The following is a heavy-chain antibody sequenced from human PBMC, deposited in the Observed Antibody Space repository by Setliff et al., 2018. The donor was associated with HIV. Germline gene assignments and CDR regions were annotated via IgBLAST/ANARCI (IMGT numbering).Heavy chain of an antibody. CDR3: ARVKSIKTTLVRLWPRFDL. V-gene: IGHV4-59*11. D-gene: IGHD3-10*01. Sequence: SETLSLTCTVSGGSISSHYWSWIRQPPGKGLEWIGSIYYSGSTNYNPSLKSRVTISVDTSKNQFSLKLSSVTAADTAVYYCARVKSIKTTLVRLWPRFDLWGQGTQVTV. CDR2: IYYSGST. CDR1: GGSISSHY. J-gene: IGHJ5*02.